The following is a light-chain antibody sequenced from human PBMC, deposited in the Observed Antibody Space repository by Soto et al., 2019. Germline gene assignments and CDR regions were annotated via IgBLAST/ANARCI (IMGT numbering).Light chain of an antibody. CDR1: QRISAF. CDR3: QQSYRLPLT. J-gene: IGKJ4*01. V-gene: IGKV1-39*01. CDR2: SAS. Sequence: DIPLTQSPSSVSAFVGESVTITCHASQRISAFLNWYHQKPGKAPKLLIYSASYLQSGVPSNFSGSGSGTDFTLSIVTLQPEDSGTYFCQQSYRLPLTFGGGTKVDI.